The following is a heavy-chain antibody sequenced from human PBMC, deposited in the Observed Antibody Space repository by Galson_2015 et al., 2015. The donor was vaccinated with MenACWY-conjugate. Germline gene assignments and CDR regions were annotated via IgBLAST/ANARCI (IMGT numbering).Heavy chain of an antibody. CDR3: AKGRGTIYSGYPPDY. Sequence: SLRLSCAASGFTFSSYGMTWVRQAPGKGLEWVSSISGGGGGTYYADSVRGRFTISRDNSKNTLYLQMNSLRAEDTAIYYCAKGRGTIYSGYPPDYWGQGALITVSS. V-gene: IGHV3-23*01. D-gene: IGHD5-12*01. CDR2: ISGGGGGT. J-gene: IGHJ4*02. CDR1: GFTFSSYG.